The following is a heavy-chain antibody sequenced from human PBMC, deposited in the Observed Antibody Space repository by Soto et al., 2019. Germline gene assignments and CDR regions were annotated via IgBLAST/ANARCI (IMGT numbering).Heavy chain of an antibody. CDR1: GYTFTSYG. CDR3: ARDPALRYFDILLDY. V-gene: IGHV1-18*04. CDR2: ISAYNGNT. J-gene: IGHJ4*02. D-gene: IGHD3-9*01. Sequence: ASVKVSCKASGYTFTSYGISWVRQAPGQGLEWMGWISAYNGNTNYAQKLQGRVTMTTDTSTSTAYMELRSLRSDDTAVYYCARDPALRYFDILLDYWGQGTLVTVSS.